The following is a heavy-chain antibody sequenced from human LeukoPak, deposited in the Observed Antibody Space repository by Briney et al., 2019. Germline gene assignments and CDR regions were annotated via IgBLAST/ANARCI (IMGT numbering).Heavy chain of an antibody. Sequence: SETLSLTCAVYGGSFSGYYWSWIRQPPGKGLEWIGEINHSGSTNYNPSLKSRVTISVDTSKNQFSLKLSSVTAADTAVYYCARFIRDGYNPRAFDIWGQGTMVTVSS. CDR2: INHSGST. J-gene: IGHJ3*02. CDR1: GGSFSGYY. CDR3: ARFIRDGYNPRAFDI. D-gene: IGHD5-24*01. V-gene: IGHV4-34*01.